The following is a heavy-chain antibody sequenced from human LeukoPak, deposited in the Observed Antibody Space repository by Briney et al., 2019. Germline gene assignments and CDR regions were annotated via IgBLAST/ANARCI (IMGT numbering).Heavy chain of an antibody. CDR3: ARVYYDFWSGYYTDVYDY. CDR1: GYTFTSYG. Sequence: ASVKVSCEASGYTFTSYGISWVRQAPGQGLEWMGWISAYNGNTNYAQKPQGRVTMTTDTSTSTAYMELRSLRSDDTAVYYCARVYYDFWSGYYTDVYDYWGQGTLVTVSS. V-gene: IGHV1-18*01. CDR2: ISAYNGNT. D-gene: IGHD3-3*01. J-gene: IGHJ4*02.